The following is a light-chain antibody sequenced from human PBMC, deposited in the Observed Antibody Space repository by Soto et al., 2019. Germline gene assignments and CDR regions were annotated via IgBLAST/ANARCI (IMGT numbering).Light chain of an antibody. CDR1: QSISNW. V-gene: IGKV1-5*01. CDR2: AAS. J-gene: IGKJ1*01. Sequence: DIHMTLSPSTLPASVGDRVTITCRASQSISNWLAWYQQKPGKAPNLLIYAASSLQSGVPSRFSGSGSGTDFTLTISSLQPEDFATYYCQQYYSYPRTFGQGTKVDIK. CDR3: QQYYSYPRT.